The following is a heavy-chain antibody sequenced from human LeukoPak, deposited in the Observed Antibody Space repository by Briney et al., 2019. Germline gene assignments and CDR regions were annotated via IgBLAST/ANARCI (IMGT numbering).Heavy chain of an antibody. J-gene: IGHJ4*02. Sequence: GASLKVSCMASGDTFTTYYMHWVRQAPGQGLEWMGLINPSGGSTSYAQKFQGRVTMTRDMSTSTVYMELSSLRSEDTAVYYCARDRSGYDLTPFDYWGQGTLVTVSS. CDR1: GDTFTTYY. V-gene: IGHV1-46*01. CDR2: INPSGGST. D-gene: IGHD5-12*01. CDR3: ARDRSGYDLTPFDY.